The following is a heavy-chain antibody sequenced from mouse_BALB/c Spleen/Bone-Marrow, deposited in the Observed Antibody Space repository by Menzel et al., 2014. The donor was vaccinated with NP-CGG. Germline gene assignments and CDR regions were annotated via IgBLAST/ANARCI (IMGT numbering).Heavy chain of an antibody. CDR2: INPDSSTI. D-gene: IGHD3-3*01. V-gene: IGHV4-1*02. CDR3: ARRAGAWCAD. Sequence: EVQVVESGGGLVQPGGSLKLSCAASGFDFSRYWMSWVRQAPGKGLEWIGEINPDSSTINYTPSLKDKFIISRDNAKNTLYLQMSKVRSEDTALYYCARRAGAWCADWGQGTLGTVSA. J-gene: IGHJ3*01. CDR1: GFDFSRYW.